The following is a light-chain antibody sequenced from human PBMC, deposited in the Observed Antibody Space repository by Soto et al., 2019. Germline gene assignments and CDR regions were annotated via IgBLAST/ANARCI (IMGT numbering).Light chain of an antibody. CDR1: QTISTY. CDR2: AAS. CDR3: QQRSGIPYT. Sequence: DIQMTQAPSSLSASVGDRVTITCRASQTISTYFNWYQQTPGKAPKLLIYAASSLQNGVPSRFSGRGPGTECTLTKRSLQPEDLAAYYCQQRSGIPYTFVQGTQREIK. J-gene: IGKJ2*01. V-gene: IGKV1-39*01.